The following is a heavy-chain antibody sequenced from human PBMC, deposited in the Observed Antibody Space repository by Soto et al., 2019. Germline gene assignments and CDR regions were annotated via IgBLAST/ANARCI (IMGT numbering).Heavy chain of an antibody. CDR2: IIPMFGTA. J-gene: IGHJ4*02. Sequence: QVQLEQSGAEVKKPGSSVKVSCKASGDTFGSYAINWVRQAPGQGLEWMGGIIPMFGTANYAQKFKGRVTITAGESTSTVYMELSSLRSEDTAVYYCARVGPAHYYDSSGYYSPLDYWGQGTLVTVSS. V-gene: IGHV1-69*01. CDR3: ARVGPAHYYDSSGYYSPLDY. CDR1: GDTFGSYA. D-gene: IGHD3-22*01.